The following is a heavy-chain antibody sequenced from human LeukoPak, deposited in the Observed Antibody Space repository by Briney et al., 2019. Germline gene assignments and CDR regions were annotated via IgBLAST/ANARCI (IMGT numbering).Heavy chain of an antibody. CDR2: IYYSGST. CDR1: GGSISSGDYY. V-gene: IGHV4-30-4*08. D-gene: IGHD1-26*01. Sequence: SETLSLTCTVSGGSISSGDYYWSWIRLPPGKGLEWIGYIYYSGSTYYNPSLKSRVTISVDTSKNQFSLKLRSVTAADTAVYYCARENKPLSGSYNYWGQGTLVTVSS. J-gene: IGHJ4*02. CDR3: ARENKPLSGSYNY.